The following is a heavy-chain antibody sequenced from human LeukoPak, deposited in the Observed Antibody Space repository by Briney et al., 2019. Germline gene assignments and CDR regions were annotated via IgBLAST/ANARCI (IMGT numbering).Heavy chain of an antibody. D-gene: IGHD3-9*01. CDR3: SRDSGYRDY. CDR2: INQDGNEN. V-gene: IGHV3-7*03. Sequence: GGSLRLSCEASGFTFSNHWMSWVRQAPGKGLEWVANINQDGNENYYVDSVKGRFTISRDNAKNSVYLQINSLPVEDTALYYCSRDSGYRDYWGQGALGTVSS. CDR1: GFTFSNHW. J-gene: IGHJ4*02.